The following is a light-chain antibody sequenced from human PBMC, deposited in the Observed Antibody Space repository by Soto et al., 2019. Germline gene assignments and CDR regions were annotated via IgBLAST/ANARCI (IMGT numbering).Light chain of an antibody. CDR2: AAS. J-gene: IGKJ1*01. CDR1: QGISNY. V-gene: IGKV1-27*01. CDR3: QKYNSAPWT. Sequence: EIQMTPVPSSLCALVGAKLTITCRASQGISNYLAWYQQKPGKVPKLLIYAASTLQSGVPSRFSGSGSGTDFTLTISSLQPEDVATYYCQKYNSAPWTFGQGTKVDIK.